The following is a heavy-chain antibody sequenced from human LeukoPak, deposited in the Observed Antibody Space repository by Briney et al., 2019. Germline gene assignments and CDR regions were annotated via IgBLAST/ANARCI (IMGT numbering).Heavy chain of an antibody. D-gene: IGHD6-13*01. CDR1: GCTFTGYY. CDR2: INPNSGGT. Sequence: ASVKVSCKASGCTFTGYYMHWVRQAPGQGLEWMGWINPNSGGTNYAQKFQGWVTMTRDTSISTAYMELSRLRSDDTAVYYCATSIAAAGTHAFDIWGQGTMVTVSS. V-gene: IGHV1-2*04. CDR3: ATSIAAAGTHAFDI. J-gene: IGHJ3*02.